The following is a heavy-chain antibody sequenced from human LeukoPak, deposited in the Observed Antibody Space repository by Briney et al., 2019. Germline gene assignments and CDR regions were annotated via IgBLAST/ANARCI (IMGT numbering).Heavy chain of an antibody. D-gene: IGHD6-13*01. Sequence: GGSLRLSCAASGFTFSDYYMSWIRQAAGKGLEWFSYISSSGSTIYYADSVKGRFTISRDNAKNSLYLQMNSLRAEDTAVYYCARSIYSSSWYGGDYYGMDVWGQGTTVTVSS. V-gene: IGHV3-11*01. CDR2: ISSSGSTI. J-gene: IGHJ6*02. CDR3: ARSIYSSSWYGGDYYGMDV. CDR1: GFTFSDYY.